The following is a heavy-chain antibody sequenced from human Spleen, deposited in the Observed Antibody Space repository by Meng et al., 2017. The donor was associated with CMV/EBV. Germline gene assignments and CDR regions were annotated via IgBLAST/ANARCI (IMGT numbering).Heavy chain of an antibody. D-gene: IGHD2-8*01. CDR3: ARAGSTNGVCYYQCYYYGMDV. J-gene: IGHJ6*02. CDR1: GGTFRNFA. CDR2: INPSGGST. Sequence: ASVKVSCKASGGTFRNFAISWVRQAPGQGLEWMGIINPSGGSTSYAQKFQGKVTMTRDTSTSTVYMELSSLRSEDTAVYYCARAGSTNGVCYYQCYYYGMDVWGQGTTVTVS. V-gene: IGHV1-46*01.